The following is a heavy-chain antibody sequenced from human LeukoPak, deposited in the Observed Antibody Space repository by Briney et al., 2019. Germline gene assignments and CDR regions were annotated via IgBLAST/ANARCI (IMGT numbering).Heavy chain of an antibody. CDR1: GGSISSSSYY. CDR2: INHSGST. CDR3: ARGRVLGGSGFFYYYYYMDV. Sequence: SETLSLTCTVSGGSISSSSYYWGWIRQPPGKGLEWIGEINHSGSTNYNPSLKSRVTISVDTSKNQFSLKLSSVTAADTAVYYCARGRVLGGSGFFYYYYYMDVWGKGTTVTVSS. J-gene: IGHJ6*03. D-gene: IGHD3-10*01. V-gene: IGHV4-39*07.